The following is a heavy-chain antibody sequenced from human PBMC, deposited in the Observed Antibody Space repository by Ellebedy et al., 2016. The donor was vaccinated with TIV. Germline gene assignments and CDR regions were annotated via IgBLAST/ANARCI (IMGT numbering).Heavy chain of an antibody. CDR3: ATETFYSDYVHDYYFMDV. Sequence: GESLKISCAASGFNFINNAIHCVRQAPGKGLQWVAVIWFDTSNKYYAESVKGRFTISRDSSRNTVYLHLNSLRAEDTALYYCATETFYSDYVHDYYFMDVWGQGTTVTV. J-gene: IGHJ6*02. CDR1: GFNFINNA. CDR2: IWFDTSNK. D-gene: IGHD4-11*01. V-gene: IGHV3-33*01.